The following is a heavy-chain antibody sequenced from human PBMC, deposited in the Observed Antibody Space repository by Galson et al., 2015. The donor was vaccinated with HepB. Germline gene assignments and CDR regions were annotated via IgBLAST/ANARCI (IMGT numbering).Heavy chain of an antibody. CDR3: ARDVGCSGGSCYRFMYYYYGMDV. CDR2: ISAYNGNT. D-gene: IGHD2-15*01. Sequence: SVKVSCKASGYTFTSYGISWVRQAPGQGLEWMGWISAYNGNTNYAQKLQGRVTMTTDTSTSTAYMELRSLRSDDTAVYYCARDVGCSGGSCYRFMYYYYGMDVWGQGTTVTVSS. CDR1: GYTFTSYG. J-gene: IGHJ6*02. V-gene: IGHV1-18*04.